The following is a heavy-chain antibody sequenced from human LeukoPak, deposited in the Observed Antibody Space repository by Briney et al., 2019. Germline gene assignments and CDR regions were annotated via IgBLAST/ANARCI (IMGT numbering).Heavy chain of an antibody. Sequence: GGSLRLSCAASGFTFSSYEVNWVRQAPGKGLEWVSYISSSGSTIYYADSVKGRFTISRDNAKNSLYLQMNSLRAEDTAVYYCARGRSGSYSGLGYWGQGTLVTVSS. CDR3: ARGRSGSYSGLGY. D-gene: IGHD3-10*01. CDR1: GFTFSSYE. CDR2: ISSSGSTI. J-gene: IGHJ4*02. V-gene: IGHV3-48*03.